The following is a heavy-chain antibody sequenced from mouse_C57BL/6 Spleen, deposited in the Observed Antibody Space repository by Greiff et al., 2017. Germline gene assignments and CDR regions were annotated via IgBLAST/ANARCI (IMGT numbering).Heavy chain of an antibody. J-gene: IGHJ2*01. CDR1: GYTFTSYG. Sequence: QVQLQQSGAELARPGASVKLSCKASGYTFTSYGISWVKQRTGQGLEWIGEIYPRSGNTYYNEKFKGKDTLTADKSSSTAYMELRSLTSEDSAVYFCARGFITTVVATNYFDYWGQGTTLTVSS. CDR3: ARGFITTVVATNYFDY. CDR2: IYPRSGNT. D-gene: IGHD1-1*01. V-gene: IGHV1-81*01.